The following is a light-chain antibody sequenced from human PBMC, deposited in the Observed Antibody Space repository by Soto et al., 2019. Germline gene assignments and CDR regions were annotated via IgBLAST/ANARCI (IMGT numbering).Light chain of an antibody. CDR3: SSYXSSSTYV. V-gene: IGLV2-14*03. CDR1: SSDVGGYNY. CDR2: DVS. J-gene: IGLJ1*01. Sequence: QSVLTQPASVCGSPGQSIAISCTGTSSDVGGYNYVSWYQQHPGKTPKLMICDVSNRPSGVSNRFSGSKSGNTASLTISGLQAEDEAEYYCSSYXSSSTYVFGTGTKVTVL.